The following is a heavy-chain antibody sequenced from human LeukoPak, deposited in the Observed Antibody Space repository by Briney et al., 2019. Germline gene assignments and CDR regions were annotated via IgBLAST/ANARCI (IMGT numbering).Heavy chain of an antibody. V-gene: IGHV4-39*07. CDR1: GVSISSSSYY. J-gene: IGHJ4*02. CDR2: IYSSGST. CDR3: ARDVSGGYYQPYYFDC. Sequence: SETLSLTCNVSGVSISSSSYYWGWIRQPPGKGLEWIGSIYSSGSTYYNSSLKSRVTISIDTSKNQVSLKMSSVTAADTTVYYCARDVSGGYYQPYYFDCWGQGTLVTVSS. D-gene: IGHD3-3*01.